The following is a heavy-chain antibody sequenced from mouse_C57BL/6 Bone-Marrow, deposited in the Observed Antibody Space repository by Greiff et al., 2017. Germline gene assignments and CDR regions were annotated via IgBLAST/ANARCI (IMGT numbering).Heavy chain of an antibody. CDR3: ARRDYYSNFYAMDY. CDR1: GFTFSSYG. V-gene: IGHV5-6*02. J-gene: IGHJ4*01. CDR2: ISSGGSYT. D-gene: IGHD2-5*01. Sequence: EVKLVESGGDLVKPGGSLKLSCAASGFTFSSYGMSWVRQTPDKRLEWVATISSGGSYTYYPDSVKGRFTISRDNAKNTLYLQMSSLKSEDTAMXYCARRDYYSNFYAMDYWGQGTSVTVSS.